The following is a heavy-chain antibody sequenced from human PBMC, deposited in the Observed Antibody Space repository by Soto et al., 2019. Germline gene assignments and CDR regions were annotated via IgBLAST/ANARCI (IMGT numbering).Heavy chain of an antibody. CDR1: GGSISSGGYS. V-gene: IGHV4-30-2*01. CDR3: ARVAVAGTRFDY. J-gene: IGHJ4*02. CDR2: IYHSGST. Sequence: SETLSLTCAVSGGSISSGGYSWSWIRQPPGKGLEWIGYIYHSGSTNYNPSLKSRATISVDKSKNQFSLKLSSVTAADTAVYYCARVAVAGTRFDYWGQGTLVTVSS. D-gene: IGHD6-19*01.